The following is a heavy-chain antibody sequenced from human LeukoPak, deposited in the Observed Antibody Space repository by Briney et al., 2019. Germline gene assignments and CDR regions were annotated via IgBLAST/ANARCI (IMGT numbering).Heavy chain of an antibody. Sequence: SETLSLTCTVTGGSLSSYYWSWIRQPPGKGLEWIGYIYYSGSTNYNPSLKSRVTISVDTSKNQFSLKLSSVTAADTAVYYCARGRDSYGHPTGWFDPWGQGTLVTVSS. V-gene: IGHV4-59*01. D-gene: IGHD5-18*01. CDR3: ARGRDSYGHPTGWFDP. CDR1: GGSLSSYY. CDR2: IYYSGST. J-gene: IGHJ5*02.